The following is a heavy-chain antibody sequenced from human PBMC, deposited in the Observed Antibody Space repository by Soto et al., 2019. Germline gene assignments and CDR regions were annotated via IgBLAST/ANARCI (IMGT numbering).Heavy chain of an antibody. CDR1: GYTFTSYY. J-gene: IGHJ6*02. CDR2: INPSGGST. CDR3: ARDRRFLERPVGDFYYYYGMDV. D-gene: IGHD3-3*01. Sequence: ASVKVSCKASGYTFTSYYMHWVRQAPGRGLEWMGIINPSGGSTSYAQKFQGRVTMTRDTSTSTVYMELSSLRSEDTAVYYCARDRRFLERPVGDFYYYYGMDVWGQGTTVTVSS. V-gene: IGHV1-46*03.